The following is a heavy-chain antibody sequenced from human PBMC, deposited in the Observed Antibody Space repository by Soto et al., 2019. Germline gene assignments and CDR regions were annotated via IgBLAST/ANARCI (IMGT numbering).Heavy chain of an antibody. V-gene: IGHV1-69*12. CDR2: IIPIFGTA. D-gene: IGHD3-10*01. J-gene: IGHJ4*02. CDR1: GGTFSSYA. Sequence: QVQLVQSGAEVKKPGSSVKVSCKASGGTFSSYAISWVRQAPGQGLEWMGGIIPIFGTANYAQKFQGRVTITADESTSTAYMELSSLRSEDTAVYYCASSPRELGPSYFDYWGQGTLVTVSS. CDR3: ASSPRELGPSYFDY.